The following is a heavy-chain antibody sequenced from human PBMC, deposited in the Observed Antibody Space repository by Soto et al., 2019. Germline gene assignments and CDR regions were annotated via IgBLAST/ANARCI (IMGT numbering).Heavy chain of an antibody. CDR2: MNLNSGNT. Sequence: QVQLVQSGAEVKKPGASVKVSCKASGYTFTSYDINWVRQATGQGLEWMGWMNLNSGNTGYAQKFQGRVTMTRNTSLSSAYMELSCARSEDTSVYYCARGIRGGYEGRICYYFYYRGQGTLVTVSA. V-gene: IGHV1-8*01. CDR3: ARGIRGGYEGRICYYFYY. D-gene: IGHD1-26*01. J-gene: IGHJ4*02. CDR1: GYTFTSYD.